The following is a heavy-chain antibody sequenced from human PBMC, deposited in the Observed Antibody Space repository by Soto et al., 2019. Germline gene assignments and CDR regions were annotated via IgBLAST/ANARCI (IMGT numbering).Heavy chain of an antibody. J-gene: IGHJ6*02. CDR2: ISGSGGST. Sequence: GGSLRLSCAASGFTFSSYAMSWVRQAPGKGLEWVSAISGSGGSTYYADSVKGRFTISRDNSKNTLYLQMNSLRAEDTAVYYCAKRPAYDFWSGYNGMDVWGQGTTVTVSS. D-gene: IGHD3-3*01. CDR1: GFTFSSYA. V-gene: IGHV3-23*01. CDR3: AKRPAYDFWSGYNGMDV.